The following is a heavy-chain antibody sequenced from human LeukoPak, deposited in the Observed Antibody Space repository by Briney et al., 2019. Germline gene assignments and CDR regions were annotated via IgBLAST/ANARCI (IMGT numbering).Heavy chain of an antibody. Sequence: GGSLRLSCAASGFTFSNYWMSWVRQAPGKGLEWVANIKKDGSEKYYVDSVKGRFTISRDNAKNSLYLQMNSLRVEDTAVYYCAKVGRSGWPLDNWGRGTLVTVSS. CDR3: AKVGRSGWPLDN. D-gene: IGHD6-19*01. CDR1: GFTFSNYW. J-gene: IGHJ4*02. CDR2: IKKDGSEK. V-gene: IGHV3-7*01.